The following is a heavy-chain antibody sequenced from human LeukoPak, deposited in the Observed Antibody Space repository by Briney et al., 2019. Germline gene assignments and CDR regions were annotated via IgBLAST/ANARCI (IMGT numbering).Heavy chain of an antibody. Sequence: ASVKVSCKASGYTFTSHDINWVRQATGQGLEWMGWMNPNSGNTGYAQKFQGRVTITRNASISTAYMELSSLRSEDTAVYYCARGLSADYYGSGSYYNYDYWGQGTLVTVSS. D-gene: IGHD3-10*01. CDR2: MNPNSGNT. CDR1: GYTFTSHD. V-gene: IGHV1-8*03. J-gene: IGHJ4*02. CDR3: ARGLSADYYGSGSYYNYDY.